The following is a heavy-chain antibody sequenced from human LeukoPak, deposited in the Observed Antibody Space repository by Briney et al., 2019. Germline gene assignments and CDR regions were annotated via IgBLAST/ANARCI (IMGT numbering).Heavy chain of an antibody. CDR2: INPSGGST. J-gene: IGHJ5*02. V-gene: IGHV1-46*01. CDR1: GYTVTSYY. Sequence: GASVKVSCKASGYTVTSYYMHWVRQAPGQGLEWMGIINPSGGSTSYAQKFQGRVTMTRDTSTSTVYMELSSLRSEDTAVYYCARGGEALWFGELNWFDPWGQGTLVTVSS. CDR3: ARGGEALWFGELNWFDP. D-gene: IGHD3-10*01.